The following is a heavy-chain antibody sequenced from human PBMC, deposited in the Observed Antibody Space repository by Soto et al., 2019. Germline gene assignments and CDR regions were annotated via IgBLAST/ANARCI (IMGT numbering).Heavy chain of an antibody. Sequence: EVQLVESGGGLVQPGGSLRLSCAASGFTVSSNYMSWVRQAPGKGLEWVSVIYSGASTYYAHFVKGRFTISRDTSKNTLYLQMNSLRGEDTAVYYGARDTGGAPYFQHWGQGTLVTVSS. CDR3: ARDTGGAPYFQH. CDR1: GFTVSSNY. D-gene: IGHD3-10*01. J-gene: IGHJ1*01. V-gene: IGHV3-66*01. CDR2: IYSGAST.